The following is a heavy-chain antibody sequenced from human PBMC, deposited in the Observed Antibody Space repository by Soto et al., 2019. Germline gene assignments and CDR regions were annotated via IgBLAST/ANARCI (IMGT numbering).Heavy chain of an antibody. CDR1: GFTFTSSA. D-gene: IGHD3-22*01. CDR2: IAVGSGNT. V-gene: IGHV1-58*01. CDR3: AADQGKWFPQAPYGMDV. Sequence: QMQLVQSGPEVKKPGTSVKVSRKASGFTFTSSAVQWVRQARGQRLEWIGWIAVGSGNTNYAQKFQERVTITRDMSTSTAYMELSSLRSEDTAVYYCAADQGKWFPQAPYGMDVCGQGTTVTVSS. J-gene: IGHJ6*01.